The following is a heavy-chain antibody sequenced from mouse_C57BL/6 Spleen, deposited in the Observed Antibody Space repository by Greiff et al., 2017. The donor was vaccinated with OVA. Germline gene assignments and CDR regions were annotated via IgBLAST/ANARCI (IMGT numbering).Heavy chain of an antibody. D-gene: IGHD1-1*01. CDR3: APRDCGT. V-gene: IGHV1-59*01. J-gene: IGHJ3*01. CDR2: IDPSDSYT. Sequence: VQLQQPGAELVRPGTSVKLSCKASGYTFTSYWMHWVKQRPGQGLEWIGVIDPSDSYTNYNQKFKGKATLTVDTSSSTAYMQLSSLTSEDSAVYYCAPRDCGTWGQGTLVTVSA. CDR1: GYTFTSYW.